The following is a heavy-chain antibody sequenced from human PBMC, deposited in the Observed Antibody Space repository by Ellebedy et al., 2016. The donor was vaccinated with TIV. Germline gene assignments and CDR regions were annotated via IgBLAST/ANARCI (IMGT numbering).Heavy chain of an antibody. D-gene: IGHD4-23*01. V-gene: IGHV5-51*01. CDR3: ARQNYGRTSAYWYFDL. J-gene: IGHJ2*01. Sequence: GESLKISCTGSAYSFTSYWIGWVRQIPGKGLEWVGIIYPGDSATRYNPWFQGQVTISADKSISTAYLQWSSLKASDTAMYYCARQNYGRTSAYWYFDLWGRGTLVTVSS. CDR2: IYPGDSAT. CDR1: AYSFTSYW.